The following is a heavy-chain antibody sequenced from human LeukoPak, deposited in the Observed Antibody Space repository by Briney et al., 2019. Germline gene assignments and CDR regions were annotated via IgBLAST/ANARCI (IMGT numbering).Heavy chain of an antibody. J-gene: IGHJ6*02. CDR1: GYTFTGYY. D-gene: IGHD1-1*01. CDR3: ARDQESLYNWNYGMDV. V-gene: IGHV1-2*02. CDR2: INPNSGGT. Sequence: ASVKVSCKASGYTFTGYYMHWVRQAPGQGLEWMGWINPNSGGTNYAQKFQGRVTMTRDTSISTAYMELSRLRSGDTAVYYCARDQESLYNWNYGMDVWGQGTTVTVSS.